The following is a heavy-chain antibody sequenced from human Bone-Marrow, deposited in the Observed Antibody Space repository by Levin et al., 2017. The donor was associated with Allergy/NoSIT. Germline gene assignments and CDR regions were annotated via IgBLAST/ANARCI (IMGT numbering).Heavy chain of an antibody. D-gene: IGHD1-7*01. J-gene: IGHJ6*03. V-gene: IGHV3-9*01. CDR3: AKEGNYGLEFYFMEV. Sequence: GGSLRLSCAASGFTFDDYAMHWVRQAPGKGLEWVASIGRNSGNKGYADSVRGRFTISRDNVNNSLYLEMNSLRGDDTALYYCAKEGNYGLEFYFMEVWGKGTMVTVSS. CDR2: IGRNSGNK. CDR1: GFTFDDYA.